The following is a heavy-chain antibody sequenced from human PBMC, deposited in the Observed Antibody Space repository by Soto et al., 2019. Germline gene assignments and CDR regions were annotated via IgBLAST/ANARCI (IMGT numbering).Heavy chain of an antibody. Sequence: QAQLVQSGAEVKKPGASVKVSCQAGGYTFADYGISWVRQAPGQGLEWMGWIGPYNGNTNYAQNLQDIVTMTTDKSTNTAYMELRSLRSDDTALYYCARCYCSVGSCYTCWHFDLWGRGTLLTVSS. CDR2: IGPYNGNT. CDR3: ARCYCSVGSCYTCWHFDL. CDR1: GYTFADYG. D-gene: IGHD2-15*01. J-gene: IGHJ2*01. V-gene: IGHV1-18*01.